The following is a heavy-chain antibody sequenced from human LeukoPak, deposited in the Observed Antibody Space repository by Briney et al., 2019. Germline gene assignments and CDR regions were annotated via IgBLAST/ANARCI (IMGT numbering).Heavy chain of an antibody. J-gene: IGHJ6*02. CDR2: ISYDGSNK. CDR1: GFTFSSYG. D-gene: IGHD3-22*01. V-gene: IGHV3-30*18. Sequence: GGSLRLSCAASGFTFSSYGMHWVRQAPGKGLEWVAVISYDGSNKYYADSVKGRFTISRDNSKNTLYLQMNSLRAEDTAVYYCAKGLPYDSPLGHYGMDVWGQGTTVTVSS. CDR3: AKGLPYDSPLGHYGMDV.